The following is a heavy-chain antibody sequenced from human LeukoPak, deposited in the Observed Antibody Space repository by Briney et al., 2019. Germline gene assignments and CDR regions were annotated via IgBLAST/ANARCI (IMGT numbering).Heavy chain of an antibody. CDR2: INHSGST. V-gene: IGHV4-34*01. Sequence: SETLSLTCAVYGGSFSGYYWSWIRQPPGKGLEWIGEINHSGSTNYNPSLKSRVTISVDTSKNQFSLKLSSVTAVDTAVYYCARGRGFGELLAFDIWGQGTMVTVSS. J-gene: IGHJ3*02. D-gene: IGHD3-10*01. CDR3: ARGRGFGELLAFDI. CDR1: GGSFSGYY.